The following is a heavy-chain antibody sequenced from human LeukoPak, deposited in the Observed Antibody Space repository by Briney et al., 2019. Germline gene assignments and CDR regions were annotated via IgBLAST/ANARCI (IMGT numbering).Heavy chain of an antibody. Sequence: SGPALVKPTQTLTLTCTFSGFSLSTSGMCVSWIRQPPGKALEWLARIDWDDDKYYSTPLKTRLTISKDTSKNQVVLTMTNMDPVDTATYYCARITPAGRQLDYWGQGTLVTVSS. CDR3: ARITPAGRQLDY. J-gene: IGHJ4*02. D-gene: IGHD6-13*01. V-gene: IGHV2-70*11. CDR1: GFSLSTSGMC. CDR2: IDWDDDK.